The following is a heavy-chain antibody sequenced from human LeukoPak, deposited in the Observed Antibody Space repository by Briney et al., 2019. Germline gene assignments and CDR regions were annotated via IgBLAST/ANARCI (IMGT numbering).Heavy chain of an antibody. CDR3: ARDLGSRYSYGYGSGY. D-gene: IGHD5-18*01. Sequence: ASVKVSCKASGGTFSSYAISWVRQAPGQGLEWMGEIIPIFGTANYAQKFQGRVTITADESTSTAYMELSSLRSEDTAVYYCARDLGSRYSYGYGSGYWGQGTLVTVSS. V-gene: IGHV1-69*13. CDR1: GGTFSSYA. CDR2: IIPIFGTA. J-gene: IGHJ4*02.